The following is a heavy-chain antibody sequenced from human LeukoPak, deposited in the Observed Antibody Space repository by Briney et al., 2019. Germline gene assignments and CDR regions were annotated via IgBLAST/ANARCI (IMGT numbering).Heavy chain of an antibody. J-gene: IGHJ5*02. V-gene: IGHV4-59*08. Sequence: SETLSLTCTVSGDSISSYYWSWIRQPPGKGLEWIGYIYYSGSISYNPSLNSRVTISLDTSKNQFSLKLSSVTAADTAVYYCARHGFWSGYYPHNWFDPWGQGTLVTVSS. CDR3: ARHGFWSGYYPHNWFDP. CDR1: GDSISSYY. D-gene: IGHD3-3*01. CDR2: IYYSGSI.